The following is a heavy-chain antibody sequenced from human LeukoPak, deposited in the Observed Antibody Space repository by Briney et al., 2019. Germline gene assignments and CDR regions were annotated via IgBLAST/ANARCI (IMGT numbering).Heavy chain of an antibody. J-gene: IGHJ4*02. CDR1: GFTFSTYV. D-gene: IGHD3-9*01. Sequence: GGSLRLSCAASGFTFSTYVMSWVRQAPGKGLEWVSAISGVAANTYYADSVKGRFTISRDNSKNTLYLQMNSLRVNDTAVYYCVKDRTWHDRNEGADCGQGTLVTVSS. V-gene: IGHV3-23*01. CDR3: VKDRTWHDRNEGAD. CDR2: ISGVAANT.